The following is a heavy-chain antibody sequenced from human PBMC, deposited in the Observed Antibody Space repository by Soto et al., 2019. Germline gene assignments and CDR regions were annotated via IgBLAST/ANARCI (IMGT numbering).Heavy chain of an antibody. CDR1: GGSISSYY. CDR3: ARVRGSNWLNWFDP. CDR2: IHFSGTT. D-gene: IGHD6-13*01. J-gene: IGHJ5*02. V-gene: IGHV4-59*01. Sequence: PSETLSLTCTVSGGSISSYYWTWIRQPPGKGLEWIGYIHFSGTTNYNPSLRSRVTMSVDTSKNQFSLKLSSVTAADTAVYYCARVRGSNWLNWFDPWGQGTLVTVSS.